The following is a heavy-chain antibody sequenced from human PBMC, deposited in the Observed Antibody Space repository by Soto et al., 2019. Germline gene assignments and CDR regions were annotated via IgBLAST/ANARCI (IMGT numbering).Heavy chain of an antibody. CDR1: GGTFSSYA. CDR3: ARDPHHNNWFDP. J-gene: IGHJ5*02. Sequence: SVKVFCKASGGTFSSYAISWVRQAPGQGLEWMGGIIPIFGTANYAQKFQGRVTITADKSTSTAYMELSSLRSEDTAVYYCARDPHHNNWFDPWGQGTLVTVSS. CDR2: IIPIFGTA. D-gene: IGHD2-21*01. V-gene: IGHV1-69*06.